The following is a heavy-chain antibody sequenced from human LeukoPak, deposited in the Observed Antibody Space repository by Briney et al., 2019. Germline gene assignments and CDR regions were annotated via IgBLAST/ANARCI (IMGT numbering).Heavy chain of an antibody. CDR3: ARYTTGHGFDF. CDR2: ISSSSSTI. CDR1: GFTFSSYS. V-gene: IGHV3-48*01. D-gene: IGHD6-19*01. Sequence: AGGSLRLSCAASGFTFSSYSMNWVRQAPGKGLEWVSYISSSSSTIYYADSVKGRFTISRDNAKNSLYLQMNSLRAEDTAVYYCARYTTGHGFDFWGQGTLVTVSS. J-gene: IGHJ4*02.